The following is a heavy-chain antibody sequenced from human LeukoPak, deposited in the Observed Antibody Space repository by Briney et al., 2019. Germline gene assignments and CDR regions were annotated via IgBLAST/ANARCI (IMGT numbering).Heavy chain of an antibody. CDR2: INHSGST. Sequence: PSETLSLTCAVYGGSFSGYYWSWIRQPPGKGLEWIGEINHSGSTNYNPSLKSRVTISVDTSKNQFSLKLSSVTAADTAVYYCARENGITMVRGVVGYWGQGTLVTVSS. J-gene: IGHJ4*02. CDR3: ARENGITMVRGVVGY. V-gene: IGHV4-34*01. D-gene: IGHD3-10*01. CDR1: GGSFSGYY.